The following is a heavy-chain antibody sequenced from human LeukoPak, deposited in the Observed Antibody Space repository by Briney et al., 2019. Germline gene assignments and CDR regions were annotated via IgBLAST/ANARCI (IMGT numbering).Heavy chain of an antibody. CDR1: GDSVTNDFF. CDR3: ARWASISRQPGGFFDH. D-gene: IGHD3-16*01. V-gene: IGHV4-38-2*01. Sequence: PSETLSLTRAVSGDSVTNDFFWGWVRQPPGKELEWIGSFCLGRDTYYRPSLKSRVTISVDTSKNQFSLNLNSVTAADTAVYYCARWASISRQPGGFFDHWGQWTLVTISS. J-gene: IGHJ4*03. CDR2: FCLGRDT.